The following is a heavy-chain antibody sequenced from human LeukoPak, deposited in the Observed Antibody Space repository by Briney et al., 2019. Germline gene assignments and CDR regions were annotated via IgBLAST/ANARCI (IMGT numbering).Heavy chain of an antibody. V-gene: IGHV3-30*18. CDR2: ISYDGSNK. J-gene: IGHJ3*02. CDR3: AKVPAAMRAFDI. D-gene: IGHD2-2*01. CDR1: GFTFSSYG. Sequence: GGSLRLSCEASGFTFSSYGMLWVRQAPGKGLEWVAVISYDGSNKYYADSVKGRFTISRDNSKNTLYLQMNSLRAEDTAVYYCAKVPAAMRAFDIWGQGTMVTVSS.